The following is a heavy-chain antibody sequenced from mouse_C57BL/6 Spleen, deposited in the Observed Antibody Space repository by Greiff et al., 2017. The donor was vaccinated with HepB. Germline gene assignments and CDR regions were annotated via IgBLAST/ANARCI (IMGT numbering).Heavy chain of an antibody. CDR2: INPSSGYT. Sequence: VQLQQSGAELAKPGASVKLSCKASGYTFTSYWMHWVKKRPGQGLEGIGYINPSSGYTKYNQKFKDKATLTADKSSSTAYMQLSSLTYEDSAVYYCARVDYDYDCYAMDYWGQGTSVTVSS. D-gene: IGHD2-4*01. CDR1: GYTFTSYW. J-gene: IGHJ4*01. V-gene: IGHV1-7*01. CDR3: ARVDYDYDCYAMDY.